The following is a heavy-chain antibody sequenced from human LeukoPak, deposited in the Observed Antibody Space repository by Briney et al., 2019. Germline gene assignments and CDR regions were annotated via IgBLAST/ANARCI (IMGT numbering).Heavy chain of an antibody. J-gene: IGHJ4*02. CDR1: GFTFSSYA. CDR3: AKDGGGYCSGGSCYTSDY. Sequence: PGGSLRLSCAASGFTFSSYAMSWVRQAPGKGLEWVSTVSGGGGSTSYADSVKGRFTISRDNSKNTLYLQMNSLRAEDTAVYYCAKDGGGYCSGGSCYTSDYWGQGTLVTVSS. CDR2: VSGGGGST. D-gene: IGHD2-15*01. V-gene: IGHV3-23*01.